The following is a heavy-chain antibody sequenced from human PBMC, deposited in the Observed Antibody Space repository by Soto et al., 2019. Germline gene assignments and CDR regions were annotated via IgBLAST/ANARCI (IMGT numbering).Heavy chain of an antibody. CDR3: AKGVVVATTHFQH. CDR1: GFTFSSYG. V-gene: IGHV3-30*18. D-gene: IGHD2-15*01. Sequence: QVQLVESGGGVVQPGRSLRLSCAASGFTFSSYGMHWVRQAPGKGLEWVAVTSYDGSDKYYADSVKGRFTISRDNSNNTLYLQMDSLRAEDTAVYYCAKGVVVATTHFQHWGQGTLVTVSS. CDR2: TSYDGSDK. J-gene: IGHJ1*01.